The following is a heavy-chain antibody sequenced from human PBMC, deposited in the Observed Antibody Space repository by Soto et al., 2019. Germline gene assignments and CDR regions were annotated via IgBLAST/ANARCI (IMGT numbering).Heavy chain of an antibody. Sequence: PGESLRISSSASGFPVSSSFMMWGRQGPGGGLEWVSSLYRGGSTYYADAVEGRFIVSRDSPENTLYLQMNSLRGDDTAVYYCARARVEVPAHPRLDAFDLWGPGTVVTGSS. CDR3: ARARVEVPAHPRLDAFDL. CDR2: LYRGGST. CDR1: GFPVSSSF. V-gene: IGHV3-53*01. J-gene: IGHJ3*01.